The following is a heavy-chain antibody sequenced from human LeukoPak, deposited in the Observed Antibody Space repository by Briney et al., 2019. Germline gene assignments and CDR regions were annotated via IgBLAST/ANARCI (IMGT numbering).Heavy chain of an antibody. CDR2: IKQDGSEK. D-gene: IGHD5-12*01. V-gene: IGHV3-7*05. Sequence: GGSLRLSCAASGFSFSIYWMSWVRQAPGKGLEWVANIKQDGSEKYYVASVKGRFTISRDNGKNSLHLQMNSLRAEDTAVYYCVRWATVATKFDYWGQGTLVTVSS. CDR1: GFSFSIYW. J-gene: IGHJ4*02. CDR3: VRWATVATKFDY.